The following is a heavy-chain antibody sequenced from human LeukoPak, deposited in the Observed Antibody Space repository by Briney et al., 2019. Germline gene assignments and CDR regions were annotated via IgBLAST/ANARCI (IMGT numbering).Heavy chain of an antibody. CDR1: GFTFDDFA. Sequence: GGSLRLSCAASGFTFDDFAMHWVRQGPGKGLEWVSLISGDGNRIHYADSVKGRFTISRDNSKNSLYLQMNSLRTEDTALYYCAKAIEPRAAARPYGMDVWGQGITVTVSS. J-gene: IGHJ6*02. CDR2: ISGDGNRI. D-gene: IGHD6-13*01. CDR3: AKAIEPRAAARPYGMDV. V-gene: IGHV3-43*02.